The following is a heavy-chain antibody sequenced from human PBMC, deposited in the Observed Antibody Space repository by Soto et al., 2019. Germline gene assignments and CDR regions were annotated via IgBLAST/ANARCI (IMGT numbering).Heavy chain of an antibody. V-gene: IGHV3-23*01. CDR1: GFNVGAFA. Sequence: EVQLLESGGDLVQPGGSLRLSCAASGFNVGAFAVNWVRQAPGKGLEWVSGISVSDAFIYYADSVRGRFSISRDASENILYLPINSLTVDDTALYYCTRETVAGITGLDPWGPGTLVTVP. CDR3: TRETVAGITGLDP. CDR2: ISVSDAFI. D-gene: IGHD1-20*01. J-gene: IGHJ5*02.